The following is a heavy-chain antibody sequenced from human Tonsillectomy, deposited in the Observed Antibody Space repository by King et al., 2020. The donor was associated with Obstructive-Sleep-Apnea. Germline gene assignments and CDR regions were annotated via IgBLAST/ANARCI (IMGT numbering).Heavy chain of an antibody. Sequence: VQLVESGGGLVQPGRSLRLSCAASGFTFDDYAMHWVRQAPGKGLEWVSGMSWNSGSIGYADSVKGRFTISRDNAKNSLYLQMNSLRAEDTALYYCAKDASSGYLDYWGQGTLVTVSS. D-gene: IGHD3-22*01. V-gene: IGHV3-9*01. CDR2: MSWNSGSI. CDR1: GFTFDDYA. J-gene: IGHJ4*02. CDR3: AKDASSGYLDY.